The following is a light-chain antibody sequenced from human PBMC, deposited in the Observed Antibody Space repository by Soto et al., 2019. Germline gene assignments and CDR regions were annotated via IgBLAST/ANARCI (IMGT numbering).Light chain of an antibody. CDR3: QQYNNYWT. CDR1: QSINGNY. CDR2: GTS. J-gene: IGKJ1*01. Sequence: EIVLTQSPGTLSLSPGDRATLSCRASQSINGNYLHWYQQKPGQAPRLLIFGTSSRATGIPDRFIGGGSGTDFTLTITSLQPDDFATYYCQQYNNYWTFGQGTKVDIK. V-gene: IGKV3-20*01.